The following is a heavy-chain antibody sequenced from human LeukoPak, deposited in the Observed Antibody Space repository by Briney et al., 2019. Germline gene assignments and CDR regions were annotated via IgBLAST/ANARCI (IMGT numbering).Heavy chain of an antibody. CDR2: IKQDETEK. CDR1: GVTLSTYA. D-gene: IGHD6-13*01. V-gene: IGHV3-7*03. Sequence: PGGSLRLSCAASGVTLSTYAMSWARQAPGKGLEWVANIKQDETEKFYLGSVKGRFTISRDNAKNSLYLQMNSLRAEDTAIYYCARSIPYGTTWYGRSDYWGQGTLVTVSS. CDR3: ARSIPYGTTWYGRSDY. J-gene: IGHJ4*02.